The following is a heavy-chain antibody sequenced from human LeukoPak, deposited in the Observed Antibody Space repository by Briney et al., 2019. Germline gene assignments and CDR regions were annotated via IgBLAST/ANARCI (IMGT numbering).Heavy chain of an antibody. D-gene: IGHD3-22*01. J-gene: IGHJ3*02. CDR2: IYHSGST. Sequence: SETLSLTCTVSGYSISSGYYWGWIRQPPGKGLEWIGSIYHSGSTNYNPSLKSRVTISVDTSKNQFSLKLSSVTAADTAVYFCARGPYSYDSSGAFDIWGQGTMVTVSS. V-gene: IGHV4-38-2*02. CDR3: ARGPYSYDSSGAFDI. CDR1: GYSISSGYY.